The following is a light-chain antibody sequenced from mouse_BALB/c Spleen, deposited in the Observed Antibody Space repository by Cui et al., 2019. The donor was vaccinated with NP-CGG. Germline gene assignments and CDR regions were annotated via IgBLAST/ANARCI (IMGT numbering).Light chain of an antibody. CDR1: TGAVTTSNY. J-gene: IGLJ1*01. CDR2: GTN. Sequence: QAFVTQESALTTSPGETVTLTSRSSTGAVTTSNYANWVQEKPDHLFTGLIGGTNNRAPGVPARFSGSLIGDKAALTITGAQTEDEAIYFCALWYSNHWVFGGGTKLTVL. V-gene: IGLV1*01. CDR3: ALWYSNHWV.